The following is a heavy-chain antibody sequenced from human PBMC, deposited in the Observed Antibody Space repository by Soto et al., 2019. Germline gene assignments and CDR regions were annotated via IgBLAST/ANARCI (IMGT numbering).Heavy chain of an antibody. CDR3: ARGKKLIVPASPDIYYYCAMDV. Sequence: ASVKVSCKASGYSFTNYGINWVRQAPGQGLEWVGWISAYSGNTNYAQKFQGRVTMTTDTSTSTVYMELRSLRSDDTAVYYCARGKKLIVPASPDIYYYCAMDVWG. CDR1: GYSFTNYG. CDR2: ISAYSGNT. J-gene: IGHJ6*02. V-gene: IGHV1-18*01. D-gene: IGHD2-2*01.